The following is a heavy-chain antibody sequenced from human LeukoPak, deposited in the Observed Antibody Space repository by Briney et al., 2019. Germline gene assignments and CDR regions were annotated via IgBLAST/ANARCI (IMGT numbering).Heavy chain of an antibody. J-gene: IGHJ4*02. CDR2: IGSSGSTI. V-gene: IGHV3-11*01. D-gene: IGHD2-2*01. Sequence: GGSLRLSCAASGFTFSDYYMSWIRQAPGKGLEWVSYIGSSGSTIYYADSVKGRFTISRDNAKNSLYLQMNSLRAEDTAVYYCARAAPQNCYPSSCSLFDKWGQGTLVTVSS. CDR1: GFTFSDYY. CDR3: ARAAPQNCYPSSCSLFDK.